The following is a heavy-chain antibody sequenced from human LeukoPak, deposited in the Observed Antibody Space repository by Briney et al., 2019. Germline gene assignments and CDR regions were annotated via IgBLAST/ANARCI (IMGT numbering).Heavy chain of an antibody. Sequence: GGSLRLSSAASGYTFRHYSVNWVRHTPGKGLEWVSSISLSSDYIHYADSMRGRFTISRDNTKSSLYLQMNCLRGEDTAVYYCVSGNVLDSTWKNYRLYALDICGQGTTVIVSS. J-gene: IGHJ3*02. V-gene: IGHV3-21*01. CDR2: ISLSSDYI. CDR3: VSGNVLDSTWKNYRLYALDI. D-gene: IGHD3-16*02. CDR1: GYTFRHYS.